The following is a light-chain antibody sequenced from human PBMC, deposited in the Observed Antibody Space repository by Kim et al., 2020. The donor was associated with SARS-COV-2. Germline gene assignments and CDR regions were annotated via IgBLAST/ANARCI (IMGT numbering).Light chain of an antibody. CDR1: QAVNRMY. Sequence: EMATLSCRASQAVNRMYLAWYQQKPAQSPSLLIYSTSKRATDIPDRFSGSGSGTDFTLTISRLEPEYFAVYYCQQYGSSPPYSFGQGTKVDIK. J-gene: IGKJ2*03. V-gene: IGKV3-20*01. CDR2: STS. CDR3: QQYGSSPPYS.